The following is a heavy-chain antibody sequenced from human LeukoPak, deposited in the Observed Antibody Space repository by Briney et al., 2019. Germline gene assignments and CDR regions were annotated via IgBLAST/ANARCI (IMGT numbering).Heavy chain of an antibody. Sequence: GGSLRLSCAASGFMFSSYWMNWVRQAPGKGLEWVSYISSSGSTIYYADSVKGRFTISRDNAKNSLYLQMNSLRAEDTAVYYCARAPLSTDIVVVPAATSYYYYYMDVWGKGTTVTVSS. CDR1: GFMFSSYW. CDR3: ARAPLSTDIVVVPAATSYYYYYMDV. J-gene: IGHJ6*03. D-gene: IGHD2-2*01. V-gene: IGHV3-48*04. CDR2: ISSSGSTI.